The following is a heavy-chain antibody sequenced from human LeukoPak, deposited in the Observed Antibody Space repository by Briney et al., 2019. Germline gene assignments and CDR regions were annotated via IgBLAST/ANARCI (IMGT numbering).Heavy chain of an antibody. CDR1: GGSFSGYY. V-gene: IGHV4-34*01. Sequence: PSETLSLTCAVYGGSFSGYYWSWIRQPPGKGLVWIGEINHSGSTNYNPSLKSRVTISVDTSKNQFSLKLSSVTAADTAVYYCARGHHWNPSGFDYWGQGTLVTVSS. CDR2: INHSGST. D-gene: IGHD6-25*01. CDR3: ARGHHWNPSGFDY. J-gene: IGHJ4*02.